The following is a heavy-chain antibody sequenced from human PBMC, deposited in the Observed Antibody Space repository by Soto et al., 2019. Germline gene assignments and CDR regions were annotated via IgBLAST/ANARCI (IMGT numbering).Heavy chain of an antibody. J-gene: IGHJ6*02. D-gene: IGHD2-2*01. V-gene: IGHV1-69*13. CDR1: GGTFSIYA. Sequence: GASVKVSCKASGGTFSIYAISWVRQAPGQGLEWMGGIIPIFGTANYAQKFQGRVTITADESTSTAYMELSSLRSEDTAVYYCARLSSTLSGMDVWGQGTTVTVSS. CDR2: IIPIFGTA. CDR3: ARLSSTLSGMDV.